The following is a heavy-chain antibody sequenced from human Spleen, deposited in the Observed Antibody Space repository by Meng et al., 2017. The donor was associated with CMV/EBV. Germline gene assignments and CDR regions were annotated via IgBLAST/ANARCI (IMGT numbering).Heavy chain of an antibody. J-gene: IGHJ6*02. CDR1: GFTFSSHA. CDR3: ARSNYYYDFWSGYSYYYGMDV. CDR2: ISSSGSTI. D-gene: IGHD3-3*01. V-gene: IGHV3-11*01. Sequence: SLKISCATSGFTFSSHAMSWIRQAPGKGLEWVSYISSSGSTIYYADSVKGRFTISRDNAKNSLYLQMNSLRAEDTAVYYCARSNYYYDFWSGYSYYYGMDVWGQGTTVTVSS.